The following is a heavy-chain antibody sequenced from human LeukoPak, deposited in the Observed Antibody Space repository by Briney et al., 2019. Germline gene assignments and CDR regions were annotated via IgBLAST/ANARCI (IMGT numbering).Heavy chain of an antibody. V-gene: IGHV3-21*01. CDR3: ARDSLYDSSGYYYPDAFDI. D-gene: IGHD3-22*01. Sequence: GGSLRLSCAASGFTFSSSAMSWVRQAPGKGLEWVSSISSSSSYIYYADSVKGRFTISRDNAKNSLYLQMNSLRAEDTAVYYCARDSLYDSSGYYYPDAFDIWGQGTMVTVSS. J-gene: IGHJ3*02. CDR1: GFTFSSSA. CDR2: ISSSSSYI.